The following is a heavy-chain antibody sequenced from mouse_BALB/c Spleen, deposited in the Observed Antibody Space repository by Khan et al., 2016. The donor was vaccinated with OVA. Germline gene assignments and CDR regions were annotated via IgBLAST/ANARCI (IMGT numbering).Heavy chain of an antibody. CDR3: VRAGYGAFAY. D-gene: IGHD1-1*02. V-gene: IGHV5-4*02. CDR1: GFTFSDYY. Sequence: EVELVESGGGLVKPGGSLKLSCAASGFTFSDYYMYWVRQTPEKRLEWVATISDGGTSTYYPDSVKGRFTIFRDNAKNSLYLQRSSLKSEDTAIFYCVRAGYGAFAYWGQGTLVTVSA. J-gene: IGHJ3*01. CDR2: ISDGGTST.